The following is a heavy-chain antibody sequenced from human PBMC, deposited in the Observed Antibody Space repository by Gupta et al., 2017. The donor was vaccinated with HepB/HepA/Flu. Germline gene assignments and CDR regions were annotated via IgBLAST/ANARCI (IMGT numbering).Heavy chain of an antibody. CDR3: ARGPARYNWNYCSN. V-gene: IGHV3-7*01. Sequence: EVQLVESGGGLVQPGGSLRLACAASGFNFGTHWMAWVRQAPGKGPEWVANLKPDRSQEHDLDSVKGRFTISRGDAKSSLYLQMNSLRAEDTAVYYCARGPARYNWNYCSNWGQGTLVTVSS. D-gene: IGHD1-7*01. J-gene: IGHJ4*02. CDR1: GFNFGTHW. CDR2: LKPDRSQE.